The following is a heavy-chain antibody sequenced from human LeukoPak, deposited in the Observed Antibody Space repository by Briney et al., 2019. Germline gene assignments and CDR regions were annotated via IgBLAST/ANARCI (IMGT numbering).Heavy chain of an antibody. D-gene: IGHD3-9*01. CDR1: GFAFSDCY. Sequence: GGSLRLSCAASGFAFSDCYMTWIRQAPGKGLEYISYIGGSNGDITYADSVRGRFTVSRDNAKNSLYLQMNSLRAEDTAVYYCARDQSRYFDWLWGQGTLVTVSS. V-gene: IGHV3-11*05. CDR3: ARDQSRYFDWL. J-gene: IGHJ4*02. CDR2: IGGSNGDI.